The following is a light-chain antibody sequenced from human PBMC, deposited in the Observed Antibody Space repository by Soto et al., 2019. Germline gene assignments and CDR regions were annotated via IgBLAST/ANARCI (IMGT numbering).Light chain of an antibody. CDR3: QQYNKWPRT. CDR2: KAS. J-gene: IGKJ1*01. Sequence: DIQMTQSPSSLSASVGDRVTITCRASQGISTNLAWYQQKPGKAPKLLIYKASNLESGVPSRFSGSGSGTQFTLTISSLQSEDFAVYYCQQYNKWPRTFGQGTKVDIK. CDR1: QGISTN. V-gene: IGKV1-5*03.